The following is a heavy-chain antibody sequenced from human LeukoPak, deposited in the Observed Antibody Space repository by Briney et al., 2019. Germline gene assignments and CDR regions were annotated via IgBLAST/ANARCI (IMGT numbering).Heavy chain of an antibody. V-gene: IGHV3-30*02. CDR2: IQYDGSIK. J-gene: IGHJ6*03. Sequence: PGGSLRLSCAASGFTFSNYGIHWVRQAPGKGLEWVAFIQYDGSIKYYADSVKGRFTISRDNSKNTLYLQMNSLRAEDTAVYYCAKDSVKVTTVRRVPHYMDVWGKGATVTISS. CDR1: GFTFSNYG. D-gene: IGHD4-17*01. CDR3: AKDSVKVTTVRRVPHYMDV.